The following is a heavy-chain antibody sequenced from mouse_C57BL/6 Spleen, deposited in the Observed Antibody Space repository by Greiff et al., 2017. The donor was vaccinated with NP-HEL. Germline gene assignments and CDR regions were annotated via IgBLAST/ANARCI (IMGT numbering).Heavy chain of an antibody. CDR3: AIYDGYLYYFDY. Sequence: VQLQQSGAELVKPGASVKISCKASGYAFSSYWMNWVKQRPGKGLEWIGQIYPGDGDTNYNGKFKGKATLTADKSSSTASEDSAVYFCAIYDGYLYYFDYWGQGTTLTVSS. V-gene: IGHV1-80*01. CDR1: GYAFSSYW. J-gene: IGHJ2*01. D-gene: IGHD2-3*01. CDR2: IYPGDGDT.